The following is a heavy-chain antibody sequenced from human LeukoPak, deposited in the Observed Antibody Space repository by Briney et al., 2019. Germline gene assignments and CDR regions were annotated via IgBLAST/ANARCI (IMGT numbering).Heavy chain of an antibody. CDR1: GGTFSSYA. CDR2: IIPIFGTA. Sequence: SVKVSCKASGGTFSSYAISWVRQAPGQGLEWMGGIIPIFGTANYAQKFQGRVTITTDESTSTAYMELRSLRSDDTAVYYCARGEILTIFGVVIGIDYWGQGTLVTVSS. J-gene: IGHJ4*02. D-gene: IGHD3-3*01. V-gene: IGHV1-69*05. CDR3: ARGEILTIFGVVIGIDY.